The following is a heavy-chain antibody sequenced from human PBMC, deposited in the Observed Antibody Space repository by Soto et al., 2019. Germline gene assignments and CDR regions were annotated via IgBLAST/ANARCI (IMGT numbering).Heavy chain of an antibody. CDR3: ARRPIGTSAWYFDF. V-gene: IGHV4-38-2*01. CDR2: IXXXGXT. Sequence: SETLSLTCVVSGYSIRNGHYWGWIRQTPGKGLEWXLTIXXXGXTXXXPXXXXRVTLSIDTSKHEFSLRLTSVTAAATAIYSCARRPIGTSAWYFDFWGRGAMVTVSS. J-gene: IGHJ2*01. D-gene: IGHD1-26*01. CDR1: GYSIRNGHY.